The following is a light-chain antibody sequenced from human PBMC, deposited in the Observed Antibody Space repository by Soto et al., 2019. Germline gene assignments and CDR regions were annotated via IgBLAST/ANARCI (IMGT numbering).Light chain of an antibody. J-gene: IGKJ1*01. Sequence: DVVMPQSPLSLPVPPGEPASISCRSSQSLLHSNGYNYLDWYLQKPGQSPQLLIYLGSNRASGVPDRFSGSGSGTDFTLKISRVEAEDVGVYYCMQALQTWTFGQGTKVDIK. CDR3: MQALQTWT. CDR1: QSLLHSNGYNY. CDR2: LGS. V-gene: IGKV2-28*01.